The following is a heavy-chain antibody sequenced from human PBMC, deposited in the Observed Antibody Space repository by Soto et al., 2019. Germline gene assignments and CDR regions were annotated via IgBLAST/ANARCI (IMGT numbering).Heavy chain of an antibody. Sequence: QVQLQQWGAGLLKPSETLSLTCAVYGGSFSGYYWSWIRQPPGKGLEWIGEINHSGSTNYNPSLKSRVTISVDTSKNQFSLKLSSVTAADTAVYYCVRGEELRYFLDYWGQGTLVTVSS. CDR3: VRGEELRYFLDY. CDR2: INHSGST. D-gene: IGHD3-9*01. J-gene: IGHJ4*02. CDR1: GGSFSGYY. V-gene: IGHV4-34*01.